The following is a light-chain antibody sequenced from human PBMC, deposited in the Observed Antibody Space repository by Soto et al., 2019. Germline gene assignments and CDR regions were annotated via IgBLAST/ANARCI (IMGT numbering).Light chain of an antibody. Sequence: EIVMTQSPATLSVSPGERATLSCRASQSVSSNLAWYQQKPGQAPRLLIYGASTGATGIADRFSGSGSGTEFTLTISSLHSEDFAVYYCQQYDNWPRTFGQGTKVDI. CDR2: GAS. J-gene: IGKJ1*01. V-gene: IGKV3-15*01. CDR3: QQYDNWPRT. CDR1: QSVSSN.